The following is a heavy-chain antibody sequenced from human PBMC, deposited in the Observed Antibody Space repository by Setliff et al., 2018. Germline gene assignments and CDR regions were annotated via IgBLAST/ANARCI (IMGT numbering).Heavy chain of an antibody. CDR2: TIPLFGTT. J-gene: IGHJ6*03. Sequence: SVKVSCKASGGTFSNYGVSWVRLAPGQGLEWMGGTIPLFGTTDYAQKFHGRVTIITDESTSTAYMELSSLTSDDTAVYYCAREGVDTRSSTDYRYYMDVWGQGTTVTVSS. CDR1: GGTFSNYG. V-gene: IGHV1-69*05. D-gene: IGHD5-18*01. CDR3: AREGVDTRSSTDYRYYMDV.